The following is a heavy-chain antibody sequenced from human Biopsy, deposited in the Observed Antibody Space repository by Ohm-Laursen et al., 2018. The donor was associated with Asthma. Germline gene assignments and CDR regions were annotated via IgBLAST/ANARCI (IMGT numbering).Heavy chain of an antibody. D-gene: IGHD2-21*01. Sequence: SLRLSCTASGFTFGDYSMNWVRQVPGKGLEWVANIKHDGSEKSHVDSLKGRFTISRDNAKNLLYLQMNSLRAEDTAAYYCAKTFNVWCPYLEDHFQLWGQGTLVTVSS. J-gene: IGHJ1*01. CDR1: GFTFGDYS. V-gene: IGHV3-7*01. CDR3: AKTFNVWCPYLEDHFQL. CDR2: IKHDGSEK.